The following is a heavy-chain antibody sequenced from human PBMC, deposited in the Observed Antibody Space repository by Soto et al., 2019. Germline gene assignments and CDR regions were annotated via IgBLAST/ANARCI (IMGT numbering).Heavy chain of an antibody. CDR3: ERHGIQVSQDF. CDR1: GFTFSSYS. CDR2: ITTSSHTI. V-gene: IGHV3-48*02. J-gene: IGHJ6*02. D-gene: IGHD5-18*01. Sequence: GGSLRLSCAASGFTFSSYSMDWVRQAPGQGLEWISYITTSSHTIYYADSVRGRFTISRDDAKNSLFLQMNSLRDESTTVYYCERHGIQVSQDFWGQGTTVTVYS.